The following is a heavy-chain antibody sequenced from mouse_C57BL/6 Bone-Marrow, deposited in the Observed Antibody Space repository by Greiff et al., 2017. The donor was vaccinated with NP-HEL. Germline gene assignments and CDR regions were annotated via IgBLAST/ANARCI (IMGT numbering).Heavy chain of an antibody. CDR3: TRDLGERAWFAY. D-gene: IGHD4-1*01. Sequence: EVKLVESGEGLVKPGGSLKLSCAASGFTFSSYAMSWVRQTPEKRLEWVAYISSGGDYIYYADTVKGRYTISRDNSRNTLYLQMSSLKSEDTAMYYCTRDLGERAWFAYWGQGTLVTVSA. CDR1: GFTFSSYA. J-gene: IGHJ3*01. V-gene: IGHV5-9-1*02. CDR2: ISSGGDYI.